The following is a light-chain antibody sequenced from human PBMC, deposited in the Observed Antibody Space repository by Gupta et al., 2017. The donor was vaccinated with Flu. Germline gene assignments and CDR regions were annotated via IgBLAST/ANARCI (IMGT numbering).Light chain of an antibody. J-gene: IGLJ2*01. V-gene: IGLV2-23*01. CDR3: CSYAGSATIVL. CDR2: EGS. CDR1: SSDIGTYNL. Sequence: QSALTQPASLSGSPGQSITISCTGTSSDIGTYNLVSWYQRYPGKAPKLIIYEGSERPSGVSNRFSGSKSSNTASLTISGLQAEDEANYYCCSYAGSATIVLFGGGTNLTVL.